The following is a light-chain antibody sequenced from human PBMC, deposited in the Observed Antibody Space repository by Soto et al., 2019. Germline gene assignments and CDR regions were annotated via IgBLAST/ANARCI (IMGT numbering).Light chain of an antibody. CDR2: AAS. CDR1: QGISSY. J-gene: IGKJ4*01. V-gene: IGKV1-8*01. CDR3: QQFYSYPLT. Sequence: AIRMTQSPSSLSASTGDRVTITCRASQGISSYLAWYKQKPGKAPKLLIYAASTLQSGVPSRFSGSGSGTDFTLTISCLQPEDFATYYCQQFYSYPLTFGGGTEVEIK.